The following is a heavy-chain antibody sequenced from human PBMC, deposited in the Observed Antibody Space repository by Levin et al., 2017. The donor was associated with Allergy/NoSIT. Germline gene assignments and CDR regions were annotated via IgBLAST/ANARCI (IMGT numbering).Heavy chain of an antibody. CDR3: ARTFTVSSSWYFDY. V-gene: IGHV2-70*01. D-gene: IGHD6-13*01. Sequence: SGPTLVNPTQTLKLTCTFSGFSLSTSRMCVSWIRQPPGKALEWLALIDWDDDQYYSTSLKTRLTISKDTSKNQVVLTMTNMGPVDTATYYCARTFTVSSSWYFDYWGQGTLVTVSS. CDR1: GFSLSTSRMC. CDR2: IDWDDDQ. J-gene: IGHJ4*02.